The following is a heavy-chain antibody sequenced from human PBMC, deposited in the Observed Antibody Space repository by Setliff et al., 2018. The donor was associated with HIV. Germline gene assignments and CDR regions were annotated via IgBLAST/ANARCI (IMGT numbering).Heavy chain of an antibody. CDR1: GGTFSSYA. CDR3: ATVAGVPYCRDTSCWGGYFDY. V-gene: IGHV1-69*10. J-gene: IGHJ4*02. CDR2: IIPMLGIT. Sequence: ASVKVSCKAYGGTFSSYAITWVRQAPGQGLECMGGIIPMLGITNYAQRFQGRLTITADEYTGTAYMELSSLRSEDTAVYYCATVAGVPYCRDTSCWGGYFDYWGQGTQVTVSS. D-gene: IGHD2-2*01.